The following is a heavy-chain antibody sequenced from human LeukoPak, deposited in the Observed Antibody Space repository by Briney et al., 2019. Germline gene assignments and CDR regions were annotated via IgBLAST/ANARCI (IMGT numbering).Heavy chain of an antibody. CDR3: ASAVVPAAAFDI. V-gene: IGHV4-38-2*01. D-gene: IGHD2-2*01. CDR2: IYHSGST. J-gene: IGHJ3*02. Sequence: SETLSLTCAVSGYSTSSGYYWGWIRQPPGKGLEWIGSIYHSGSTYYNPSLKSRVTISVDTSKNQFSLKLSSVTAADTAVYYCASAVVPAAAFDIWGQGTMVTVSS. CDR1: GYSTSSGYY.